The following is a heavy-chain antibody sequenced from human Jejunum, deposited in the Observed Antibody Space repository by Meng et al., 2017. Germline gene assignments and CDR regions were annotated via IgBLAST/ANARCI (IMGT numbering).Heavy chain of an antibody. Sequence: GESLKISCAASGFTFSSYAMNWVRQAPGKGLEWVSGISDSGVRTYHADSVKGRFTISRDNSKNTLYLQVNSLRAEDTAVYYCATAGSYRFDNWGQGTLVTVSS. J-gene: IGHJ4*02. CDR2: ISDSGVRT. CDR3: ATAGSYRFDN. V-gene: IGHV3-23*01. D-gene: IGHD1-26*01. CDR1: GFTFSSYA.